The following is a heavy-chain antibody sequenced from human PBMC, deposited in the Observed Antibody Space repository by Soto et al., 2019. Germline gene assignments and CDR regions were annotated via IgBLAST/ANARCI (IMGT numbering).Heavy chain of an antibody. CDR1: GFTFSSYA. CDR3: AKALGYCSSISCRYFDS. D-gene: IGHD2-2*03. J-gene: IGHJ4*02. V-gene: IGHV3-23*01. CDR2: ISGSGGTT. Sequence: PGGSLRLSCAASGFTFSSYAMSWVRQAPGKGLEWVSVISGSGGTTYYADSVKGRFTISRDNSKNTLYLQMNSLRAEDTAMYYCAKALGYCSSISCRYFDSWGQGTLVTVSS.